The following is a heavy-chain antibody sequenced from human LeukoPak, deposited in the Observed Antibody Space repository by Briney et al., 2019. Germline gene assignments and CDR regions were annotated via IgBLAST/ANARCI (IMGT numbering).Heavy chain of an antibody. Sequence: SETLTLTCTVSGGSISTYYWSWIRQPPGKGLEWIGYIYYSGSTYYNPSLKSRVTISVDTSKNQFSLKLSSVTAADTAVYYCAREANLDFNRNGSGSRWGQGTLVTVSS. D-gene: IGHD3-10*01. CDR3: AREANLDFNRNGSGSR. V-gene: IGHV4-30-4*01. J-gene: IGHJ4*02. CDR1: GGSISTYY. CDR2: IYYSGST.